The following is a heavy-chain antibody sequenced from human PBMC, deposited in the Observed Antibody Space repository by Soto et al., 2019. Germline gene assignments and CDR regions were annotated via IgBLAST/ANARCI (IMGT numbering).Heavy chain of an antibody. CDR2: IYYSGST. CDR3: ARDIVVVPAAISGGYYYGMDV. Sequence: QVQLQESGPGLVKPSQTLSLTCTVSGGSISSGDYYWSWIRQPPGKGLEWIGYIYYSGSTYYNPSLKSRVTISVDTSKNQFSLKLSSVTAADTAVYYCARDIVVVPAAISGGYYYGMDVWGQGTTVTVSS. J-gene: IGHJ6*02. CDR1: GGSISSGDYY. D-gene: IGHD2-2*01. V-gene: IGHV4-30-4*01.